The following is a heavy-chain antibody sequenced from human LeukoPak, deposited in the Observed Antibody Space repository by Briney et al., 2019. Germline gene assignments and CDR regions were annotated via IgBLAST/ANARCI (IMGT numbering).Heavy chain of an antibody. CDR1: GVSFNSNY. J-gene: IGHJ3*01. CDR2: IYRGGSP. V-gene: IGHV3-53*01. D-gene: IGHD1/OR15-1a*01. CDR3: ARVRNKVDNADAFDV. Sequence: GGSLRLSCVGSGVSFNSNYMTWVRQPPGKGLEWVSIIYRGGSPFYADSVKGRFTISRDNSRNGLFLQMNSLRADDTAVYYCARVRNKVDNADAFDVWGQGTVVTVAS.